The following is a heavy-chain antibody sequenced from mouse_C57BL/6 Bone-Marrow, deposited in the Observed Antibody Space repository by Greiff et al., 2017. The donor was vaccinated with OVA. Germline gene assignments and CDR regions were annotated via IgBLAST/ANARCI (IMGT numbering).Heavy chain of an antibody. Sequence: EVKLVESGGDLVKPGGSLKLSCAASGFTFSSYGMSWVRQTPEKRLEWVAYISNGGGSTYYPDTVKGRFTISRDNAKNTLYLQMSRLKSEDTAMYYCARRGYDYDEGYYAMDYWGQGTSVTVSS. J-gene: IGHJ4*01. CDR2: ISNGGGST. CDR1: GFTFSSYG. CDR3: ARRGYDYDEGYYAMDY. D-gene: IGHD2-4*01. V-gene: IGHV5-12*01.